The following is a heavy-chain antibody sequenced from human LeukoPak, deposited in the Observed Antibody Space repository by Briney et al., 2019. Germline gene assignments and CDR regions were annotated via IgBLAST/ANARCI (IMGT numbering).Heavy chain of an antibody. CDR3: VREGRGRSGTNAYDI. D-gene: IGHD6-19*01. CDR1: GFIFSRYE. Sequence: GGSLRLSCASSGFIFSRYEMHWVRHGTGKRLEWVSAIATSGDTFYAGSVKGRFTISRENAKDSLYLQMNSLSAGDTAVYYCVREGRGRSGTNAYDIWGQGTVVTVST. V-gene: IGHV3-13*01. CDR2: IATSGDT. J-gene: IGHJ3*02.